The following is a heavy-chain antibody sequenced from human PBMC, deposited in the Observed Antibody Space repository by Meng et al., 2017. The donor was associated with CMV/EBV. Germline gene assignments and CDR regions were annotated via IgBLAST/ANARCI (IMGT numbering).Heavy chain of an antibody. J-gene: IGHJ4*02. Sequence: GGSLRLSCAASGFTLSNAWMSWVRQAPGKGLEWVGRIKSTTDGGTTDYAAPVKGRFTISRDDSKNTLYLQMNSLKTEDTAVYYCTTETIRGSSFYWGQGTLVTVSS. D-gene: IGHD6-6*01. CDR3: TTETIRGSSFY. V-gene: IGHV3-15*01. CDR2: IKSTTDGGTT. CDR1: GFTLSNAW.